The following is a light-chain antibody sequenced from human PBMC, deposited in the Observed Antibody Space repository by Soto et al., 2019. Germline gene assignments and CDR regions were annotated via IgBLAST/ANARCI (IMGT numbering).Light chain of an antibody. J-gene: IGLJ2*01. Sequence: QSALTQPASVSGSPGQSITISCTGTSSDVGGYNYVSWYQQHPGKAPKLMIYDVSNRPSGVSNRFSGSKSGNTASLNISGLQAEDEADYYCSSYTSSSTLEVFGGGTKLTGL. CDR3: SSYTSSSTLEV. CDR1: SSDVGGYNY. CDR2: DVS. V-gene: IGLV2-14*01.